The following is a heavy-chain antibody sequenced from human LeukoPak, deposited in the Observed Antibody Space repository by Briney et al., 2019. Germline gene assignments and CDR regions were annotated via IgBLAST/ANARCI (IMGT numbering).Heavy chain of an antibody. CDR1: GFTFSSYS. CDR2: ISSSSSYI. V-gene: IGHV3-21*01. CDR3: AREKKKQWLVRGTAFDY. Sequence: GGSLRLSCAASGFTFSSYSMNWVRQAPGKGLEWVSSISSSSSYIYYADSVKGRFTIYRDNAQTSMYLQMTSLRAAGTAVYYCAREKKKQWLVRGTAFDYWGQGTLVTVSS. D-gene: IGHD6-19*01. J-gene: IGHJ4*02.